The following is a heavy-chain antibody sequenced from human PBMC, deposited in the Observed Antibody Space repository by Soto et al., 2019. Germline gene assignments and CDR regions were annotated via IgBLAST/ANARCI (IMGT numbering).Heavy chain of an antibody. CDR2: ISYDGSNK. J-gene: IGHJ5*02. CDR1: GFTFSSYA. CDR3: ARGFKWHCSSTSCPRNWFDP. Sequence: GGSLRLSCAASGFTFSSYAMHWVHQAPGKGLEWVAVISYDGSNKYYADSVKGRFTISRDNSKNTLYLQMNSLRAEDTAVYYCARGFKWHCSSTSCPRNWFDPWGQGTLVTVSS. V-gene: IGHV3-30-3*01. D-gene: IGHD2-2*01.